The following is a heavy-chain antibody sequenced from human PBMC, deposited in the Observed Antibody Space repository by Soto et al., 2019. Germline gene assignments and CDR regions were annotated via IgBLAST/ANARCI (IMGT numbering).Heavy chain of an antibody. CDR2: IYPGDSDT. J-gene: IGHJ4*02. CDR1: GYNFASSW. D-gene: IGHD3-3*01. V-gene: IGHV5-51*03. CDR3: ARRRKLDPFDY. Sequence: EVQLVQSGAEVKKAGESLKISCKGFGYNFASSWIGWVRQMPGKGPEWMGSIYPGDSDTRYNPSFRGHVIISADKSASTAYLEWTSLRPSDTAMYYCARRRKLDPFDYWGQGTLVTVSS.